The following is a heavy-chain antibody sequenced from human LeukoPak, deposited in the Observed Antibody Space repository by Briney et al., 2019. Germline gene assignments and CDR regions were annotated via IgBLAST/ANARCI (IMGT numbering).Heavy chain of an antibody. CDR1: GGTFSSFA. Sequence: GASVKVSCKTSGGTFSSFAINWVRHAPGQGLEWMGGIIPLFGPANYAQKFQGRVTITADESTSTAYMELSSLRSEDAAVYYCAREANWNGDRGYYYMDVWGKGTTVTVSS. V-gene: IGHV1-69*13. J-gene: IGHJ6*03. CDR2: IIPLFGPA. CDR3: AREANWNGDRGYYYMDV. D-gene: IGHD1-1*01.